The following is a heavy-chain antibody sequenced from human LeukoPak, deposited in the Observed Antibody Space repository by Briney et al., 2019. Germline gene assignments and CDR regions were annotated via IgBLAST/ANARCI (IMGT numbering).Heavy chain of an antibody. CDR3: ARDPRGDWYLYDSSNTRGDSFDI. CDR2: ISSSGSTI. CDR1: GFTFSSYE. J-gene: IGHJ3*02. V-gene: IGHV3-48*03. D-gene: IGHD3-22*01. Sequence: PGGSLRLSCAASGFTFSSYEMNWVRQAPGKGLEWVSYISSSGSTIYYADSVKGRFTISRDNAKNSLYLQMNSLRAEDTALYYCARDPRGDWYLYDSSNTRGDSFDIWGQGTMVTVSS.